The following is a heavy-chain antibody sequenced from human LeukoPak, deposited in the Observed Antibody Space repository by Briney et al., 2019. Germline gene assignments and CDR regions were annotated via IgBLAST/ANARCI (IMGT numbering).Heavy chain of an antibody. CDR2: ISAGNGNT. V-gene: IGHV1-3*01. Sequence: ASVKVSCKASGYTFTSYAIHWVRQAPGQRLEWMGWISAGNGNTRYSQNFQGRVTFISNTSATTAFMELSSLRSEDAAVYYCARDSGSGSNDYWGQGTLVTVSS. J-gene: IGHJ4*02. D-gene: IGHD1-26*01. CDR3: ARDSGSGSNDY. CDR1: GYTFTSYA.